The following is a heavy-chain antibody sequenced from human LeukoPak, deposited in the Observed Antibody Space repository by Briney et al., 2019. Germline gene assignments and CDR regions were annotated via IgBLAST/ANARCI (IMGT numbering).Heavy chain of an antibody. Sequence: GASVKVSCKASGYTFTSYYMHWVRQAPGQGLEWMGIINPSGGSTSYAQKFQGRVTMTRDTSTSTVYMELSSLRSEDTAVYYCFAVAVFRGGFDYWGQGTLVTVSS. J-gene: IGHJ4*02. CDR1: GYTFTSYY. CDR3: FAVAVFRGGFDY. D-gene: IGHD6-19*01. V-gene: IGHV1-46*01. CDR2: INPSGGST.